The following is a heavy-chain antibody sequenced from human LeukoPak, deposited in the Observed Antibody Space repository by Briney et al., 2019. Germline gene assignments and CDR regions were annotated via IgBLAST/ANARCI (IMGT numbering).Heavy chain of an antibody. V-gene: IGHV4-39*07. Sequence: SETLSLTCTVSGGSISSSSYYWGWIRQPPGKGLEWIGSIYYSGSTYYNPSLKSRVTISVDTSKNQFSLKLSSVTAADTAVYYCARVPVTKDAFDIWGQGTMVTVSS. CDR1: GGSISSSSYY. CDR2: IYYSGST. CDR3: ARVPVTKDAFDI. J-gene: IGHJ3*02. D-gene: IGHD4-17*01.